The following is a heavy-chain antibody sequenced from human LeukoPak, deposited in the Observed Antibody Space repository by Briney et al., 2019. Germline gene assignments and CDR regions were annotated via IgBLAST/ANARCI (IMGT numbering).Heavy chain of an antibody. CDR2: IYYSGST. J-gene: IGHJ5*01. CDR3: ARVPSYGYLXWFDX. V-gene: IGHV4-59*12. CDR1: GGSISSYY. D-gene: IGHD5-18*01. Sequence: SETLSLTCTVSGGSISSYYWSWIRQPPGKGLEWIGYIYYSGSTNYNPSLKSRVTISVDTSKNQFSLKLSSVTAADTAVYYCARVPSYGYLXWFDXWXXXTLVTVS.